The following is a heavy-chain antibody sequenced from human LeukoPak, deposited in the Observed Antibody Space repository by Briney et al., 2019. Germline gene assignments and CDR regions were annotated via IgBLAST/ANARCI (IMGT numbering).Heavy chain of an antibody. CDR1: GFTFSNAW. V-gene: IGHV3-15*07. CDR3: TTDYGGVLDY. CDR2: IKIKTDGGTT. J-gene: IGHJ4*02. Sequence: PGGSLRLSCAASGFTFSNAWMNRLRQAPGKGLEWVVRIKIKTDGGTTDYAAPVKGRFTISRDDSKNTLYLQMNSLKTEDTAVYYCTTDYGGVLDYWGQGTLVTVSS. D-gene: IGHD4-17*01.